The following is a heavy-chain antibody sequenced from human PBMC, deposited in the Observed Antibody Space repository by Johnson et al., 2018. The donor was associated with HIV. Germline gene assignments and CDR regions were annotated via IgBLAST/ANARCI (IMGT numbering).Heavy chain of an antibody. J-gene: IGHJ3*01. V-gene: IGHV3-23*04. CDR2: VVGSGAST. Sequence: VQLVESGGGLVQPGGSLRLSCAASGFTFNSHWIHWVRQAPGKGLVWVSGVVGSGASTYYADSVKGRFTISRDNSKNTLYLQMNSLRAEDTAVYYCAKGGFTIFGVPDAFDVWGQGTMVTVSS. CDR3: AKGGFTIFGVPDAFDV. CDR1: GFTFNSHW. D-gene: IGHD3-3*01.